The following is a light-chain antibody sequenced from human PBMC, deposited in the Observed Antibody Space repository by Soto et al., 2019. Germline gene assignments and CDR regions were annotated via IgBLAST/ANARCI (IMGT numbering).Light chain of an antibody. Sequence: DVQMTQSPASLSASVGERVTIPFRAGQPIADYLNWYQQKPGEAPKVLIFGASSLRSGVPSRFSGSGYGTDFTLTINNLQPEDFATYYCQQTHAVPLTFGQGTRLEI. CDR3: QQTHAVPLT. V-gene: IGKV1-39*01. J-gene: IGKJ5*01. CDR1: QPIADY. CDR2: GAS.